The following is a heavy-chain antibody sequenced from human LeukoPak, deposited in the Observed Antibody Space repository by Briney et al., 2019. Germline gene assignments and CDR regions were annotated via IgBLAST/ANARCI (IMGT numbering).Heavy chain of an antibody. CDR3: ARVVAVAGRAFDI. CDR1: GFTSSRHW. CDR2: INQDGSMK. D-gene: IGHD6-19*01. V-gene: IGHV3-7*02. J-gene: IGHJ3*02. Sequence: PGGSLRLSCAASGFTSSRHWMTWVRQAPGKGLEWVANINQDGSMKNYVDSVKGRFTISRDNAENSLYLQMNSLRAEDTAVYYCARVVAVAGRAFDIWGQGTMVTVSS.